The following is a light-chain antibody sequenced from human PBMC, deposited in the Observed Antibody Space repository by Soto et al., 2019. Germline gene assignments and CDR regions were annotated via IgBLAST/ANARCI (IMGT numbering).Light chain of an antibody. CDR2: GAS. CDR1: QSIRTN. J-gene: IGKJ1*01. CDR3: QQYNNWPPT. Sequence: EIVMTQSPATLSVSPGERATLSCRASQSIRTNLAWYQQKPGQAPRLLIFGASTRAIAIPARFSGSGSGTEFTLTISSLQSEDFAVYSCQQYNNWPPTFGQGTKVDIK. V-gene: IGKV3-15*01.